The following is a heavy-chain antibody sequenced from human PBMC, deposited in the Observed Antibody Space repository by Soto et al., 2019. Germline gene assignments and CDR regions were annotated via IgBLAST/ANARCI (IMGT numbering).Heavy chain of an antibody. CDR1: GFTFSSYA. J-gene: IGHJ4*02. CDR3: AKVHGSGNYHNFPDY. V-gene: IGHV3-23*01. Sequence: GGSLRLSCAASGFTFSSYAISWVRQAPGKGLEWVSLISGSGGSTYYADSVKGRFTISRDNSKNTLYLQMNSLRAEDTAVYYCAKVHGSGNYHNFPDYWGQGTLVTVSS. D-gene: IGHD3-10*01. CDR2: ISGSGGST.